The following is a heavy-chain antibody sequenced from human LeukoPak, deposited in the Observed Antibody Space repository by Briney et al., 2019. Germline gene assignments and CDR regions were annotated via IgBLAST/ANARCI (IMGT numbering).Heavy chain of an antibody. Sequence: GGSLRLSCAASGFTFSNYAMSWVRQGPGRGLECVSAINTSGGRTYYADSVKGRFTISRDNSKNTLHLQMNSLRAEDTAVHHCARQLGYCSDGSCYFDYWGQGTLVTVSS. V-gene: IGHV3-23*01. D-gene: IGHD2-15*01. CDR1: GFTFSNYA. CDR3: ARQLGYCSDGSCYFDY. CDR2: INTSGGRT. J-gene: IGHJ4*02.